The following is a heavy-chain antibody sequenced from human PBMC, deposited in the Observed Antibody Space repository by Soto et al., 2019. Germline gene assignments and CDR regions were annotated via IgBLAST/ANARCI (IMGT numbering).Heavy chain of an antibody. CDR3: ARHVNLPLAGTGFDS. D-gene: IGHD6-19*01. Sequence: SETLSLTCTVSGGSISSDSYYWGWIRQSPEKGLEWIASISYSGSTYYNPTLKSRLIISVDTSKSQFSLKLSSVTATDTAVYYFARHVNLPLAGTGFDSWGRGTLVTVSS. J-gene: IGHJ4*02. CDR1: GGSISSDSYY. CDR2: ISYSGST. V-gene: IGHV4-39*01.